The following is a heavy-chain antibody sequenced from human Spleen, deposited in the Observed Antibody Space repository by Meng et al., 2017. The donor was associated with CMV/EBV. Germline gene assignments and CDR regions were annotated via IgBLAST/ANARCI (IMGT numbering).Heavy chain of an antibody. D-gene: IGHD3-22*01. CDR1: GFTFSRYE. Sequence: GGSLRLSCAASGFTFSRYEMNWVRQAPGKGLEWVSYISSSGSTIYYADSVKGRFTISRDNAKNSLYLQMNSLRAEDTAVYYCARVYYYDSSGYYYYYYGMDVWGQGTTVTVSS. CDR3: ARVYYYDSSGYYYYYYGMDV. J-gene: IGHJ6*02. CDR2: ISSSGSTI. V-gene: IGHV3-48*03.